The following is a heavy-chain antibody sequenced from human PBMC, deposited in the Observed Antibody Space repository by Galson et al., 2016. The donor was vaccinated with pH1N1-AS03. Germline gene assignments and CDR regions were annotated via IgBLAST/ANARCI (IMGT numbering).Heavy chain of an antibody. J-gene: IGHJ4*02. V-gene: IGHV3-23*01. CDR1: GFTFKNYA. CDR2: LSGSGTPT. D-gene: IGHD3-22*01. CDR3: AKAKSTSTNEVVSPFDY. Sequence: SLRLSCAASGFTFKNYAMTWVRQAPGKGLEWVSGLSGSGTPTFYADSVKGRFTISRDNSKNTLHLQLNSLSAEDTAVYYCAKAKSTSTNEVVSPFDYWGQGTLVTVSS.